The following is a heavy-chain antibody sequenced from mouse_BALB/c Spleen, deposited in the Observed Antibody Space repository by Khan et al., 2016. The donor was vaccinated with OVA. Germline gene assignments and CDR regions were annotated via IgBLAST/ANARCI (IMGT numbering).Heavy chain of an antibody. CDR3: ASHLTGSFAY. CDR1: GFTFSNYG. J-gene: IGHJ3*01. Sequence: EVELVESGGDLVKPGGSLKLSCAASGFTFSNYGMSWVRQTPDKRLEWVATISSSSTYTSYLESVKGRFTISRNNAKNTLYLQMSSRKSEDTAMYYWASHLTGSFAYWGQGTLVTVSA. CDR2: ISSSSTYT. D-gene: IGHD4-1*01. V-gene: IGHV5-6*01.